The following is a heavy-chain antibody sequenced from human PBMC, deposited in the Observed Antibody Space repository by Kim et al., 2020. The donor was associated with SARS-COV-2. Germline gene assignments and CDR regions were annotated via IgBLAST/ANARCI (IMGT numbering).Heavy chain of an antibody. D-gene: IGHD1-26*01. V-gene: IGHV4-39*07. J-gene: IGHJ4*01. CDR3: ARTMGGADSIGIFDS. Sequence: SETLSLTCTVSGDSFSNSGHYWGWIRQPPGKGLQWIGSLYYSGSTYYNPSLKSRVTLSSDASKKQFSLKLTSLTAAVTAVYYCARTMGGADSIGIFDSWG. CDR1: GDSFSNSGHY. CDR2: LYYSGST.